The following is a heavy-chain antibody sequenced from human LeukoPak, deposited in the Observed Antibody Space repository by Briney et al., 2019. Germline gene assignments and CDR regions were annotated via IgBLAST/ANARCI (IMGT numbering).Heavy chain of an antibody. CDR1: GFTFSSYW. D-gene: IGHD6-19*01. Sequence: GGSLRLSCAASGFTFSSYWMNWARQAPGKGLEWVAMTSRDGSAEYYGDSVRGRFSISRDNSKNTLYLQMNSLRPEDTAVYHCAKDLYGSGWYNYFDPWGQGALVTVSS. J-gene: IGHJ5*02. CDR3: AKDLYGSGWYNYFDP. V-gene: IGHV3-30*18. CDR2: TSRDGSAE.